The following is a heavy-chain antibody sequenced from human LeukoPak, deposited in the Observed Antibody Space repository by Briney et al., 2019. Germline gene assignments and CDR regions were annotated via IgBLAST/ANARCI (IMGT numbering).Heavy chain of an antibody. CDR3: ARGLGRELDGAFDI. V-gene: IGHV3-74*01. CDR1: GFTFSGSW. CDR2: INSDGSGT. D-gene: IGHD3-10*01. Sequence: GGSLRLSCAASGFTFSGSWMHWVRQVSGKGLVWVSYINSDGSGTKYADSVKGRFTVSRDNAKNTLYLQMNSLRAEDTAVYYCARGLGRELDGAFDIWGQGTMVTVSS. J-gene: IGHJ3*02.